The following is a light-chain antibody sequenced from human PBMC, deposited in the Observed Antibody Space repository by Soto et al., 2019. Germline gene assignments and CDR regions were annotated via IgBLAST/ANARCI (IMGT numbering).Light chain of an antibody. V-gene: IGLV2-8*01. Sequence: QSALTQPPSASGSPGQSVTISCTGTSSDVGAYNYVSWYQKHPGKAPKLIIYEVTKRPSGVPGRFSGSKSGNTASLTVSGLQADDEGDYYCTSYAGSNNFVVFGGGTKVTVL. CDR3: TSYAGSNNFVV. CDR2: EVT. CDR1: SSDVGAYNY. J-gene: IGLJ2*01.